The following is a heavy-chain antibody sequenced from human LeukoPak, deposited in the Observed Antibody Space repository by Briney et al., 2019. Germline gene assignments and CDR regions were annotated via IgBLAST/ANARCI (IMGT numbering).Heavy chain of an antibody. D-gene: IGHD5-24*01. CDR1: GFPFSSYG. Sequence: GGSLRLSCAASGFPFSSYGLSWVRQAPGKGLEWVSSISGSGGGTYYADSVKGRFTISRDNSKNTVYLQMNSLRGEDTAVYYCAREMSTISTTFDHWGQGTLVTVSS. CDR3: AREMSTISTTFDH. V-gene: IGHV3-23*01. J-gene: IGHJ4*02. CDR2: ISGSGGGT.